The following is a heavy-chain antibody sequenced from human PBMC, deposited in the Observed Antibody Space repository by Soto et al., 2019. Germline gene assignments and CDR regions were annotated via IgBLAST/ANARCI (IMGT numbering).Heavy chain of an antibody. J-gene: IGHJ2*01. Sequence: QVRLEQSGPEVEKPGASVRVSCTATGFTFSKFGFNWVRQAPGQGLEWMGWISAYNGNTNYAQKFWGRVTMNTDTSTSTVYMDLRGLRPDDTAVYFCARDLSNCTTTSCFPYWFFDLWGPGSRVTVSS. CDR1: GFTFSKFG. CDR2: ISAYNGNT. CDR3: ARDLSNCTTTSCFPYWFFDL. V-gene: IGHV1-18*04. D-gene: IGHD2-2*01.